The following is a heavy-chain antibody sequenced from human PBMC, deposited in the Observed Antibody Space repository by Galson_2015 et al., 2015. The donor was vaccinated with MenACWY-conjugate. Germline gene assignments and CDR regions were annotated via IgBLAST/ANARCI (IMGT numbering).Heavy chain of an antibody. CDR1: GFTFSSFA. Sequence: SLRLSCAASGFTFSSFAMSWVRQAPGKGLEWVSALSDSGGHTHYADSVEGRFTISRDNTLRKLYLQMNSLRAEDTAVYYCAKVAGYCSDDTCYSDYWGQGTLVTVSS. V-gene: IGHV3-23*01. J-gene: IGHJ4*02. CDR2: LSDSGGHT. D-gene: IGHD2-15*01. CDR3: AKVAGYCSDDTCYSDY.